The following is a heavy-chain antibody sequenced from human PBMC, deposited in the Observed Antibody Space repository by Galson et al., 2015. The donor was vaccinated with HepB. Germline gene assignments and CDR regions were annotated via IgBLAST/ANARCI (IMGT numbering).Heavy chain of an antibody. CDR3: ASGVTGSYNYYFDY. D-gene: IGHD5-24*01. Sequence: SETLSLTCSVSGYSMSSYMWTWIRQPPGKGLEWIGYIYYSGSSNYNPSLKSRVTISLDTSKSQFSLKLNSVTDADTAVYFCASGVTGSYNYYFDYWGQGVPVSVSS. CDR1: GYSMSSYM. J-gene: IGHJ4*02. V-gene: IGHV4-59*01. CDR2: IYYSGSS.